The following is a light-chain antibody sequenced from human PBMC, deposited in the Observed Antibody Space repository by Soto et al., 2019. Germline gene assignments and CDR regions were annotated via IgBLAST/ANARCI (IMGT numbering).Light chain of an antibody. CDR1: NSDLGGYDY. CDR3: SSYTSRTTLYV. V-gene: IGLV2-14*01. Sequence: QSVLTQPASVSGSPGQSITISCTGTNSDLGGYDYVSWYQQHPGKAPKLIIYEVSNRPSGVSNRFSGSKSGNTASLTISGLQAEDEADDQCSSYTSRTTLYVFGNGTKVTVL. CDR2: EVS. J-gene: IGLJ1*01.